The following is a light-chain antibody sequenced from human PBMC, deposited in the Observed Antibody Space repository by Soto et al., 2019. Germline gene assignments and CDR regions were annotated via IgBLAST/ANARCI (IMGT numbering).Light chain of an antibody. CDR2: SHT. Sequence: QSVLTQPPSASGTPGQRVTISCSGSSSNIGSNTVNWYQQLPGTAPKLLIYSHTQRPSGVPDRFSVSKSGTSASLAISGLQSEDEADYYCATWDDSLDGYVFGTGTKVTVL. J-gene: IGLJ1*01. V-gene: IGLV1-44*01. CDR3: ATWDDSLDGYV. CDR1: SSNIGSNT.